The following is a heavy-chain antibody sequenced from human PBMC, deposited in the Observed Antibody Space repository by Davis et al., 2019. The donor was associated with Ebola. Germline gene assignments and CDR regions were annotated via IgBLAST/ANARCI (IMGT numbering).Heavy chain of an antibody. CDR1: GYSFTGYW. Sequence: KVSCKASGYSFTGYWIGWVRQLPGKGLEWMGIMYPGDPETRYNPSFEGQVTISADKSISTVYLQWSSLKAADTAMYYCTRSKDNVVEPVGFDFWGQGTLITVSS. J-gene: IGHJ4*02. CDR3: TRSKDNVVEPVGFDF. D-gene: IGHD3-3*01. V-gene: IGHV5-51*01. CDR2: MYPGDPET.